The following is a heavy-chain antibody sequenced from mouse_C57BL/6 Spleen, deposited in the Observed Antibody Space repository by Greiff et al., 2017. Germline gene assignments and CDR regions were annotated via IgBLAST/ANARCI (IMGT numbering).Heavy chain of an antibody. CDR2: IWTGGGT. Sequence: VKVEESGPGLVAPSQSLSITCTVSGFSLTSYAISWVRQPPGKGLEWLGVIWTGGGTNYNSALKSRLSISKDNTKRQVFLKMNSLQTADTARYYCGRKSSNYNFARDQWGKETSDTVSS. CDR3: GRKSSNYNFARDQ. D-gene: IGHD2-5*01. CDR1: GFSLTSYA. J-gene: IGHJ4*01. V-gene: IGHV2-9-1*01.